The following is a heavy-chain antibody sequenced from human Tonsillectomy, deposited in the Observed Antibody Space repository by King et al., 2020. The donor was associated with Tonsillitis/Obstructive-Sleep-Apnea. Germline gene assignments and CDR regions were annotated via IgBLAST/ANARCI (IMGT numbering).Heavy chain of an antibody. V-gene: IGHV1-24*01. CDR3: ATASPQSSGWYPDYYYYYMDV. Sequence: QLVQAGAEVKKPGASVKVSCKVSGYTLTELSMHWVRQAPGKGLEWMGGFDPEDGETIYAQKFQGRVTMTEDTSTDTAYMELSSLRSEDTAVYYCATASPQSSGWYPDYYYYYMDVWGKGTTVTVSS. J-gene: IGHJ6*03. D-gene: IGHD6-19*01. CDR2: FDPEDGET. CDR1: GYTLTELS.